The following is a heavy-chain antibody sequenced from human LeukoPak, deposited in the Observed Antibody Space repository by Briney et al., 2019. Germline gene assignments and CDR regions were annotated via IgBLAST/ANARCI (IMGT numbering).Heavy chain of an antibody. J-gene: IGHJ3*02. CDR2: ISSSSNTI. Sequence: GGSLRLSCAASGFTFSNYSMNWVRQAPGKGLEWISYISSSSNTIYYAESVEGRFTISRDNAKNSLYLQMNSLRAEDTAVYYCAKEVVYMRAFDIWGQGTMVTVSS. CDR3: AKEVVYMRAFDI. D-gene: IGHD2-8*02. V-gene: IGHV3-48*01. CDR1: GFTFSNYS.